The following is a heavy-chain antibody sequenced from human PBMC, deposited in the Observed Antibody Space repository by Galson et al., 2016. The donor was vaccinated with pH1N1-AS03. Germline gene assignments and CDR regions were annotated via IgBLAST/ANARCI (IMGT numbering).Heavy chain of an antibody. J-gene: IGHJ6*02. V-gene: IGHV1-2*02. CDR3: ARGLKSMLRGVIDNYYGMDV. CDR1: GYIFSDYY. D-gene: IGHD3-10*01. Sequence: SVKVSCKASGYIFSDYYMHWVRQAPGQGLEWMAWININDGVTNYAQKFHGRVTMSRDTSISTAYMELSRLGSDDTAVYYRARGLKSMLRGVIDNYYGMDVWGRGTTVTVSS. CDR2: ININDGVT.